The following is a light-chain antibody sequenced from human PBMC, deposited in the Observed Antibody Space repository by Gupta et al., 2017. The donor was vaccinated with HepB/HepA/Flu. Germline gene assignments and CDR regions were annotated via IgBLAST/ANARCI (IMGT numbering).Light chain of an antibody. CDR2: DAS. V-gene: IGKV3-20*01. Sequence: EIVLTQSPGTRSLSPGKRATLSCRASQMIKSNLLVWYQQKRGLAPMLLIYDASKRATGIPDRFSGSGSGTDFTLTISRLEPEDFAVYYCQQYAISPLTFGQGTRLEIK. CDR1: QMIKSNL. CDR3: QQYAISPLT. J-gene: IGKJ5*01.